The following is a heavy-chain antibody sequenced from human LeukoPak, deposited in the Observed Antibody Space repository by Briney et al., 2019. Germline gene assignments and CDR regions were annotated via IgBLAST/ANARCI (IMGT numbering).Heavy chain of an antibody. CDR2: IYTSGST. J-gene: IGHJ4*02. V-gene: IGHV4-4*07. CDR1: GGSLSGYY. Sequence: SGTLSLTCTVSGGSLSGYYWSWIRQPAGKGLEWIGRIYTSGSTNYNPSLKSRVTMSVDTSKNQFSLKLSSVTAADTAVYYCAREGYDFWSGYQYYSDYWGQGTLVTVSS. CDR3: AREGYDFWSGYQYYSDY. D-gene: IGHD3-3*01.